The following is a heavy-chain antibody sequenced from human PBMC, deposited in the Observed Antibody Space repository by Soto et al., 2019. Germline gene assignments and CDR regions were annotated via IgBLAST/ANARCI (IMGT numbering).Heavy chain of an antibody. V-gene: IGHV3-30*18. CDR3: AKNKGGYNIY. CDR2: ISYDGSNK. Sequence: QVQLVESGGGVVQPGRSLRLSCAASGFTFSSYGMHWVRQAPGKGLEWVAVISYDGSNKYYADSVKGRFTISRDNSKNTLYRQMNSLRAEDTAVYYCAKNKGGYNIYWGQGTLVTVSS. J-gene: IGHJ4*02. D-gene: IGHD5-12*01. CDR1: GFTFSSYG.